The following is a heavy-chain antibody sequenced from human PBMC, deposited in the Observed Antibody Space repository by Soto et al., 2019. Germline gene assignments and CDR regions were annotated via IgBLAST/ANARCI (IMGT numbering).Heavy chain of an antibody. CDR3: ASPYFFNH. V-gene: IGHV3-21*06. CDR1: GFIFSAYT. CDR2: ISDDSSYI. D-gene: IGHD3-10*01. Sequence: PGGSLRLSCAASGFIFSAYTMNWVRQAPGKGLEWLSCISDDSSYIDYADSLRGRFTVSRDNARNSLYLQIDSLGVEDTAVYYCASPYFFNHWGQGTRATVS. J-gene: IGHJ5*02.